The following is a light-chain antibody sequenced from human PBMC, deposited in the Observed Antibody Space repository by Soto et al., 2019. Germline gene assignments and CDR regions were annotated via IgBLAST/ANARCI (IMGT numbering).Light chain of an antibody. V-gene: IGLV3-25*03. CDR3: QSADISGPYV. CDR2: KDT. J-gene: IGLJ1*01. Sequence: SYELTQPSSVSVSPGQTAKITCSGAALAKQYAYWYQQKPGHAPVLVIYKDTERPSGIPERFSGSSSGTTVTLTISAVQAEDEADYYCQSADISGPYVFGIGTKLTVL. CDR1: ALAKQY.